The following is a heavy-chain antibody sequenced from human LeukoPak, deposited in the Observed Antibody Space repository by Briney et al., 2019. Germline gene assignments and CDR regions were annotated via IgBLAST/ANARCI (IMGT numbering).Heavy chain of an antibody. V-gene: IGHV1-18*01. CDR2: ISAYNGNT. D-gene: IGHD3/OR15-3a*01. J-gene: IGHJ6*02. CDR3: AKTKYGTETYYYYGVDV. Sequence: APVKVSCKASGYTFSSYGISWVRQAPGQGLEWMARISAYNGNTNYAQKLQGRVTMTTDTSTSTAYMELRSLRSDDTAVYYCAKTKYGTETYYYYGVDVWGQGTTVTVSS. CDR1: GYTFSSYG.